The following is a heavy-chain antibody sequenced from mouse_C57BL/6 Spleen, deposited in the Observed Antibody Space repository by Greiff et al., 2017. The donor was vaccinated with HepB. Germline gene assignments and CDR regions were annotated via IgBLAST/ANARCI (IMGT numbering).Heavy chain of an antibody. J-gene: IGHJ4*01. CDR1: GYSFTGYY. CDR3: ARWGYDDAMDY. V-gene: IGHV1-42*01. CDR2: INPSTGGT. Sequence: VQLQQSGPELVKPGASVKISCKASGYSFTGYYMNWVKQSPEKSLEWIGEINPSTGGTTYNQKFKAKATLTVDKSSSTAYMQLKSLTSEDSAVYYCARWGYDDAMDYWGQGTSVTVSS. D-gene: IGHD2-2*01.